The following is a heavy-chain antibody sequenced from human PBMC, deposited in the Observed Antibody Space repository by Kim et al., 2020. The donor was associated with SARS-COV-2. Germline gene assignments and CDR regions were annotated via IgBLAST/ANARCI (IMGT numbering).Heavy chain of an antibody. Sequence: GGSLRLSCAASGFTFSSYSMNWVRQAPGKGLEWVSSISSSSSNLYYADSVRGRFTISRDNAKNSLYLQMNSLRAEDTAVYYCARDRLDWGPFYDSSGYFEPHFDYWGQGTLVTVSS. CDR2: ISSSSSNL. V-gene: IGHV3-21*01. D-gene: IGHD3-22*01. J-gene: IGHJ4*02. CDR1: GFTFSSYS. CDR3: ARDRLDWGPFYDSSGYFEPHFDY.